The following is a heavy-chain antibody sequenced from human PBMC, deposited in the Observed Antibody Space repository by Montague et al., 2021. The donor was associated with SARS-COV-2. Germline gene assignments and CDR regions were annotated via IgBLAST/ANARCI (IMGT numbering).Heavy chain of an antibody. Sequence: SETLSLTCAVYGGSFSGYYWSWIRQPPGKGLEWIGEINNSGSTNYNPSLKSRVTISVDTSKNQFSLKLSSVTAADTAVYYCARGSSFVTIFGVVITVPLFDYWGQGTLVTVSS. V-gene: IGHV4-34*01. J-gene: IGHJ4*02. D-gene: IGHD3-3*01. CDR2: INNSGST. CDR1: GGSFSGYY. CDR3: ARGSSFVTIFGVVITVPLFDY.